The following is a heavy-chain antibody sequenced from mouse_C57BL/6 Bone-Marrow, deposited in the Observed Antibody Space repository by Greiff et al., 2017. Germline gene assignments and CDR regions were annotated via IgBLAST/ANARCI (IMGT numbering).Heavy chain of an antibody. Sequence: EVKLMESGGGLVKPGGSLKLSCAASGFTFSSYAMSWVRQTPEKRLEWVANISDGGSYTYYPDNVKGRFTISRDNAKNNLYLQMSHLKSEDTAMYYCARDQEVTTGFDAMDYWGQGTSVTVSS. J-gene: IGHJ4*01. D-gene: IGHD2-2*01. CDR1: GFTFSSYA. V-gene: IGHV5-4*01. CDR3: ARDQEVTTGFDAMDY. CDR2: ISDGGSYT.